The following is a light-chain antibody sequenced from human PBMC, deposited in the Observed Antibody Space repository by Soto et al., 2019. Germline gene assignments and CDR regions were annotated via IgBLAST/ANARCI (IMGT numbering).Light chain of an antibody. Sequence: QSALTQPASVSGSPGQSITISCTGTSSDVGSFNLVSWYQQHPGRAPKLMIYEGSQRPSGVSTRFSGSKSGYTASLTISELQAEDEAHYYCCSYAGSSTFLVFGGGTKLTVL. CDR1: SSDVGSFNL. V-gene: IGLV2-23*03. CDR2: EGS. J-gene: IGLJ3*02. CDR3: CSYAGSSTFLV.